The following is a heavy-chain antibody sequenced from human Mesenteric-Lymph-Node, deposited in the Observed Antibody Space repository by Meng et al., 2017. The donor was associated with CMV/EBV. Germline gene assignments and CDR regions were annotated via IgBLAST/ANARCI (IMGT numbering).Heavy chain of an antibody. CDR3: AKGHSSTIFWSGYFDY. J-gene: IGHJ4*02. V-gene: IGHV3-23*01. CDR1: GFTFSSYA. Sequence: LKISCAASGFTFSSYAMSWVRQAPGKGLEWVSAISGSDGSTYYADSVKGRFSISRDNSKNTLFLQMNSLRAEDTAVYYCAKGHSSTIFWSGYFDYWGQGTLVTVSS. D-gene: IGHD3-3*01. CDR2: ISGSDGST.